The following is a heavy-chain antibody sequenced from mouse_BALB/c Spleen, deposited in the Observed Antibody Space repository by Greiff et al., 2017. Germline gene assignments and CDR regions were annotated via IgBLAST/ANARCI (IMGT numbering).Heavy chain of an antibody. CDR3: ARVKRGFDY. Sequence: DVQLQESGPGLVKPSQSLSLTCSVTGYSITSGYYWNWIRQLPGNKLEWMGYISYDGSNNYNPSLKNRISITRDTSKNQFFLKLNSVTTEDTATYYCARVKRGFDYWGQGTTLTVSS. CDR1: GYSITSGYY. CDR2: ISYDGSN. J-gene: IGHJ2*01. V-gene: IGHV3-6*02.